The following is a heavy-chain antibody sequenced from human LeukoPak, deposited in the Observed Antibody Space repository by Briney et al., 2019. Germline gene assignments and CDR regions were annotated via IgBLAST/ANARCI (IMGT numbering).Heavy chain of an antibody. J-gene: IGHJ4*02. CDR2: IYAGGMT. Sequence: PGGSLRLSCAASGFTVSSNYMTWVRQAPVKGLEWVSIIYAGGMTYYADSVKGRFTIPRDNSKNMLYLQMNSLRAADTAVYYCARGTSRTSPLSGYYRGYFDYWGKGTLVTVSS. CDR1: GFTVSSNY. V-gene: IGHV3-66*02. D-gene: IGHD3-3*01. CDR3: ARGTSRTSPLSGYYRGYFDY.